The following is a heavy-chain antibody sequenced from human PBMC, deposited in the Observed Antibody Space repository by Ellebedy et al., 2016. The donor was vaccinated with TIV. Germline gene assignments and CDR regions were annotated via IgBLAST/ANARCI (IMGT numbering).Heavy chain of an antibody. CDR3: ARNRGGYYYGMDV. CDR1: GYTLTAYY. D-gene: IGHD2-15*01. V-gene: IGHV1-18*04. Sequence: AASVKVSCKASGYTLTAYYMHWVRQAPGQGLEWMGWINAYNGNTNYAQKLQGRVTMTTDTSTSTAYMELRSLRSDDTAVYYCARNRGGYYYGMDVWGQGTTVTVSS. J-gene: IGHJ6*02. CDR2: INAYNGNT.